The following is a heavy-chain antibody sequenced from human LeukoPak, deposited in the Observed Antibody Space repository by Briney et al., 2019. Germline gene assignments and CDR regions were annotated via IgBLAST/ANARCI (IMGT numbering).Heavy chain of an antibody. CDR3: ARLWRGNYLNFDY. J-gene: IGHJ4*02. CDR1: GCSISSSNYY. Sequence: SETLSLTCTVSGCSISSSNYYWGWIRQPPGRGLEWIGSIYYSGSTYYNPSLKSRVTISVDTSKNQFSLKLSSVTAADTAVYYCARLWRGNYLNFDYWGQGTLVTVSS. CDR2: IYYSGST. V-gene: IGHV4-39*01. D-gene: IGHD1-26*01.